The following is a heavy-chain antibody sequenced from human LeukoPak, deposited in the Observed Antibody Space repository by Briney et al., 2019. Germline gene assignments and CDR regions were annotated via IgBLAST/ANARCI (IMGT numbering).Heavy chain of an antibody. V-gene: IGHV3-30*02. CDR2: IRYDGSNK. D-gene: IGHD3-10*01. J-gene: IGHJ4*02. CDR3: AKDRAITMVRGVIITTPDY. CDR1: GFTFSSYG. Sequence: AGGSLRLSCAASGFTFSSYGMHWVRQAPGKGLEWVAFIRYDGSNKYYADSVKGRFTISRDNSKNTLYLQMNSLRAEDTAVYYCAKDRAITMVRGVIITTPDYWGQGTLVTVSS.